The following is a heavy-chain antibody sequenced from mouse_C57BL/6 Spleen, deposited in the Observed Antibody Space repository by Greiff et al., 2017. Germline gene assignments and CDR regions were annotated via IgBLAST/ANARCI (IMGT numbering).Heavy chain of an antibody. D-gene: IGHD1-1*01. Sequence: QVRLQQPGAELVKPGASVKMSCKASGYTFTSYWITWVKQRPGQGLAWIGDIYPGSGSTNYNEKFKGKATLTVDTSSSTAYMQLSSLTSEDSAVYYCARRGTTDLYYAMDYWGQGTSVTVSS. CDR1: GYTFTSYW. CDR2: IYPGSGST. J-gene: IGHJ4*01. V-gene: IGHV1-55*01. CDR3: ARRGTTDLYYAMDY.